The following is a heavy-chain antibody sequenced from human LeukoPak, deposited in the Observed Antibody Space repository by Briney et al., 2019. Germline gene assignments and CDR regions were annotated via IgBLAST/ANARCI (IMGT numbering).Heavy chain of an antibody. J-gene: IGHJ4*02. V-gene: IGHV4-38-2*02. CDR1: GYSISSGYY. D-gene: IGHD5-12*01. CDR3: ARDGYSGYDGWSGY. CDR2: IYHSGST. Sequence: PSETLSLTCTVSGYSISSGYYWGWIRQPPGKGLEWIGSIYHSGSTYYNPSLKSRVTISVDTSKNQFSLKLSSVTAADTAVYYCARDGYSGYDGWSGYWGQGTLVTVSS.